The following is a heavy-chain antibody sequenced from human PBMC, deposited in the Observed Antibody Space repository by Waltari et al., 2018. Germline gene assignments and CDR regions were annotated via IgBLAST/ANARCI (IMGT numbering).Heavy chain of an antibody. D-gene: IGHD3-22*01. J-gene: IGHJ4*02. Sequence: EVQLLESGGGLVQPGGSLRLSCAASGFTFSSYAMSWVRQAPGKGLEWVSVIYSGGRTDYADSVKGRFTISRDNSKNTLYLQMNSLRAEDTAVYYCAKDRGYYYDSSGYLGSPGDYWGQGTLVTVSS. V-gene: IGHV3-23*03. CDR3: AKDRGYYYDSSGYLGSPGDY. CDR2: IYSGGRT. CDR1: GFTFSSYA.